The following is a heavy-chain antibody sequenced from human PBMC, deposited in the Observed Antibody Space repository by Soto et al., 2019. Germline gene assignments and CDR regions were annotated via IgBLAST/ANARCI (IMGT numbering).Heavy chain of an antibody. CDR2: IDDSGST. V-gene: IGHV4-59*01. Sequence: QVQLQESGTGLVKPSETLSLTCTVSGGSISTYYWSWIRQPPGKGLEWIGYIDDSGSTKYSPSLKSRVTISIDTSKNQFSLKLSSVTAADTAVYYCARDFGYNSGWDVRGYYGMDVWGQGTTVTVSS. D-gene: IGHD6-19*01. J-gene: IGHJ6*02. CDR3: ARDFGYNSGWDVRGYYGMDV. CDR1: GGSISTYY.